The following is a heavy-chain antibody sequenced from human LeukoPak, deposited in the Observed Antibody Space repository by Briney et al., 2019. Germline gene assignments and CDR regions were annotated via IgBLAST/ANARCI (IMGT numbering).Heavy chain of an antibody. CDR3: AKVQGSSGPYYYYGMDV. J-gene: IGHJ6*02. V-gene: IGHV3-23*01. CDR2: ISGSGGST. D-gene: IGHD6-6*01. Sequence: GGSLRLSCAASGFSFSTYSMNWVRQAPGKGLEWVSAISGSGGSTYYADSVKGRFTISRDNSKNTLYLQMNSLRAEDTAVYYCAKVQGSSGPYYYYGMDVWGQGTTVTVSS. CDR1: GFSFSTYS.